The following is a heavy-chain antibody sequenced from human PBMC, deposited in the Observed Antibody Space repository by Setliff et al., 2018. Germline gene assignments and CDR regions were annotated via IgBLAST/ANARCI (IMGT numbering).Heavy chain of an antibody. CDR2: ISAYNDNK. Sequence: ASVKVSCKASGYTFTDFGINWVRQAPGHGLEWMGWISAYNDNKNYAQKFQGRVTMTTDTSTNTVFMELRSLRSDDTAMFYCARVVYYASGSSLSYGMDVWGQGTAVTVSS. CDR3: ARVVYYASGSSLSYGMDV. D-gene: IGHD3-10*01. CDR1: GYTFTDFG. J-gene: IGHJ6*02. V-gene: IGHV1-18*04.